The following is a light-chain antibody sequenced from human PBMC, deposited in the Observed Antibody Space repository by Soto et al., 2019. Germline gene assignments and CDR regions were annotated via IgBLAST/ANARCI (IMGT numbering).Light chain of an antibody. V-gene: IGLV2-14*03. CDR2: EVT. CDR1: SSDVGGYDY. J-gene: IGLJ3*02. Sequence: QSALTQPASVSGSPGQSITISCTGTSSDVGGYDYVSWYQQEPGKAPKLIIYEVTNRPSGVSNRFSGAKSGNTASLTISGLRAEDEDNYYFNSYTSSATRVFGGGTKLTVL. CDR3: NSYTSSATRV.